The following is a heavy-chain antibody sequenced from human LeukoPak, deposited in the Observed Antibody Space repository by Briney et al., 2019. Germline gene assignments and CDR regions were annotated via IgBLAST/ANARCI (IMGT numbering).Heavy chain of an antibody. J-gene: IGHJ4*02. CDR2: ISYSGSP. CDR1: GGSITSGDSF. V-gene: IGHV4-31*03. CDR3: ARGTQARIAAAGNFDY. Sequence: SETLSLTCTISGGSITSGDSFWTWIRHHPEKGLEWIGYISYSGSPYYNPSLQTRVTISVDTSKNQFSLKLSSVTAADTAVYYCARGTQARIAAAGNFDYWGQGTLVTVSS. D-gene: IGHD6-13*01.